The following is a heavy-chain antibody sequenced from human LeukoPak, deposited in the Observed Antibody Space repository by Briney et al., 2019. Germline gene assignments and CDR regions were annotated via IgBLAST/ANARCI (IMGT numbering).Heavy chain of an antibody. J-gene: IGHJ5*02. CDR2: IRGSGGNT. D-gene: IGHD2/OR15-2a*01. CDR3: ANPLISAYYVGFFYAP. V-gene: IGHV3-23*01. Sequence: GGSLRLSCAASGFTFSSYAMTWVRQAPGKGLEWVSSIRGSGGNTYYADSVKGRFTISRDTSKNTLYLQMSSLRAEDTGLYYCANPLISAYYVGFFYAPGGQGTLVTVS. CDR1: GFTFSSYA.